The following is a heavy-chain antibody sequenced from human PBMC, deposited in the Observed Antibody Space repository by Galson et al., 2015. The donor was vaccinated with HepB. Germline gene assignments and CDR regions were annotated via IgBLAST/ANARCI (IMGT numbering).Heavy chain of an antibody. V-gene: IGHV3-23*01. CDR2: IGAGSVST. CDR3: AKGAASYYYGSGILDS. D-gene: IGHD3-10*01. Sequence: SLRLSCAASGFTFSSYAVNWVRQAPGKGLEWVSTIGAGSVSTFYADSVRGRFTISRDNSKNMLYLHMNSLRVEDTAVYYCAKGAASYYYGSGILDSWGQGTLLTVSS. CDR1: GFTFSSYA. J-gene: IGHJ4*02.